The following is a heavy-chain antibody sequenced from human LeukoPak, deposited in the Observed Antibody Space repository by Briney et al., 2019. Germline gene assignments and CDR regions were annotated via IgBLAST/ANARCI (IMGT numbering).Heavy chain of an antibody. J-gene: IGHJ6*03. Sequence: PGGSLRLSCAASGFTFSSYWMSWVRQAPGKGLGWVANIKNDGSEKYYVDAVKGRFTISRDNAKNSLYLQMNSLRAEDTAVYYCARELGRYYMDVWGKGTTVTVSS. CDR3: ARELGRYYMDV. CDR1: GFTFSSYW. CDR2: IKNDGSEK. V-gene: IGHV3-7*01.